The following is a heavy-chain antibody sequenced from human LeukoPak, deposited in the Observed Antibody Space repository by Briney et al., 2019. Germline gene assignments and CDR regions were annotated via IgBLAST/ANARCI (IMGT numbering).Heavy chain of an antibody. CDR3: AKDRVTGTTSGWFDP. CDR2: ISWNSGSI. V-gene: IGHV3-9*01. J-gene: IGHJ5*02. Sequence: GRSLRLSCAASGFTFDDYAMHWVRQAPGKGLEWVSGISWNSGSIGYADSVKGRFTISRDKAKNSLYLQMNSLRAEDTALYYCAKDRVTGTTSGWFDPWGQGTLVTVSS. D-gene: IGHD1-20*01. CDR1: GFTFDDYA.